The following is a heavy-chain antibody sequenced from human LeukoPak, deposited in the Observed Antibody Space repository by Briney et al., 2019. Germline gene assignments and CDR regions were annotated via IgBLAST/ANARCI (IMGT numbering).Heavy chain of an antibody. CDR2: MNPNSGNT. CDR3: ARANSAYYDSGSFYSPGY. V-gene: IGHV1-8*01. Sequence: ASVKVSCKASGYTFTSYDINWVRQATGQGLEWMGWMNPNSGNTGYAQKFQGRVTMTRNTSISTAYMELSSLRSEDTAVYYCARANSAYYDSGSFYSPGYWGRGTLVTVSS. J-gene: IGHJ4*02. D-gene: IGHD3-10*01. CDR1: GYTFTSYD.